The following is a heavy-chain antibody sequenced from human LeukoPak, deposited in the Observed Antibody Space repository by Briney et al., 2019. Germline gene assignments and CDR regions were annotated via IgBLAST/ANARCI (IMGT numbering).Heavy chain of an antibody. V-gene: IGHV3-48*03. CDR2: ISSSGSTI. D-gene: IGHD3-3*01. CDR1: GFTFSSYE. Sequence: GGSLRLSCAASGFTFSSYEMNWVRQAPGKGLEWVSYISSSGSTIYYADSVKGRFTISRDNAKNTLYLQMNSLRVEDTAVYYCARGFTIFGVVNDGFDIWGQGTTVTVSS. J-gene: IGHJ3*02. CDR3: ARGFTIFGVVNDGFDI.